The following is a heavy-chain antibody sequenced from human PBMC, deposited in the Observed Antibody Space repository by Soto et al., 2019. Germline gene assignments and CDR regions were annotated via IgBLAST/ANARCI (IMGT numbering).Heavy chain of an antibody. D-gene: IGHD5-18*01. Sequence: QVQLVQSGAEVKKPGASVKVSCKASGYTFTSYYMHWVRQAPGQGLEWMGIINPSGGSTSYAQKFPGRVTMTRDTSTSTVYMELSSLRSEDTAVYYCARGPLYSYGSAGGYYFDYWGQGTLVTVSS. V-gene: IGHV1-46*01. J-gene: IGHJ4*02. CDR3: ARGPLYSYGSAGGYYFDY. CDR1: GYTFTSYY. CDR2: INPSGGST.